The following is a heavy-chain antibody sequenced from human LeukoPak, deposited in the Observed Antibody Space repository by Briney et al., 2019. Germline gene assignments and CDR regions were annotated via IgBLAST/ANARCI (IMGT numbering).Heavy chain of an antibody. V-gene: IGHV3-23*01. D-gene: IGHD1-1*01. J-gene: IGHJ6*02. CDR1: GFTFSSYA. CDR2: ISGSGGST. CDR3: ARDDRRTYYYYYYGMDV. Sequence: GGSLRLSCAASGFTFSSYAMSWVRQAPGKGLEWVSAISGSGGSTYYADSVKGRFTISRDNSKNTLYLQMNSLRAEDTAVYYCARDDRRTYYYYYYGMDVWGQGTTVTVSS.